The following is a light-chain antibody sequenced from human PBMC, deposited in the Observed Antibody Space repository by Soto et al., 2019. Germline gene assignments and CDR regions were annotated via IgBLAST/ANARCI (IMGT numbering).Light chain of an antibody. Sequence: EIVMTQSPATLSVSPGERATLSCRASQSVYNNLAWYQQKPGQAPRLLIYGASTRATGIPARFSGSGSGTEFTLTISRLEPEDFAVYYCQNYGTLGPGTKVDIK. J-gene: IGKJ3*01. CDR2: GAS. CDR3: QNYGT. CDR1: QSVYNN. V-gene: IGKV3-15*01.